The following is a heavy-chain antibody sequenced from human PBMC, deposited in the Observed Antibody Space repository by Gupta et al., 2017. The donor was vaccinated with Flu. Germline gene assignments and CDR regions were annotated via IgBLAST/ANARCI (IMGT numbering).Heavy chain of an antibody. D-gene: IGHD3-22*01. J-gene: IGHJ4*02. CDR3: ARDPYDSSGYDY. V-gene: IGHV4-38-2*02. Sequence: QVQLQESGPGLVKPSETLSLTCAVSGYSISSGYYWGWIRQPPGKGLEWIGSIYHSGSTYYNPSLKSRVTISVDTSKNQFSLKLSSVTAADTAVYYCARDPYDSSGYDYWGQGTLVTVSS. CDR2: IYHSGST. CDR1: GYSISSGYY.